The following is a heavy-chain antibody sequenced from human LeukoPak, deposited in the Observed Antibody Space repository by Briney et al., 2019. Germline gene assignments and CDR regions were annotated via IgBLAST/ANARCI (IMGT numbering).Heavy chain of an antibody. Sequence: PSETLSLTCAVSGDTLLGSNCWTSVRQPPGKGLEWIGEIYHSGNTNYNPSLKSRVTMSVDKSKNQFALILSSVTAADTAVYYCARAPIIAGFRRTLSTFDPWGQGTLVTVSS. J-gene: IGHJ5*02. CDR2: IYHSGNT. V-gene: IGHV4-4*02. CDR3: ARAPIIAGFRRTLSTFDP. D-gene: IGHD6-13*01. CDR1: GDTLLGSNC.